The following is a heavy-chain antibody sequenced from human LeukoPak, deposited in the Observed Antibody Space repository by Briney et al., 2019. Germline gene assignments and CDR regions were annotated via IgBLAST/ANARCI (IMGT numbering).Heavy chain of an antibody. D-gene: IGHD3-3*01. J-gene: IGHJ5*02. CDR2: MNPNSGNT. Sequence: PSVKVSCKASGYTFTSYDINWVRQATGQGLEWMGWMNPNSGNTGYAQKFQGRVTMTRNTSISTAYMELSSMRSEDTAVYYCARGEKYYDFWSGYYTGCWFDPWGQGTLVTVSS. CDR3: ARGEKYYDFWSGYYTGCWFDP. CDR1: GYTFTSYD. V-gene: IGHV1-8*01.